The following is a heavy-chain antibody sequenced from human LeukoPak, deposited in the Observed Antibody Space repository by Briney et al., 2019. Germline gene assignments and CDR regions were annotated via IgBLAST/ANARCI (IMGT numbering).Heavy chain of an antibody. Sequence: SQTLSLTCAISGQXVSGDNAAWNXXRQXPXXGXEXXXRTYXXSEWFHDYAVSVRGRININADTSKNQFSLQLNSVTPEDTAVYYCARDLSLCSGSNCFYYFDSWGQGTLVTVSS. V-gene: IGHV6-1*01. CDR1: GQXVSGDNAA. D-gene: IGHD3-22*01. CDR2: TYXXSEWFH. J-gene: IGHJ4*02. CDR3: ARDLSLCSGSNCFYYFDS.